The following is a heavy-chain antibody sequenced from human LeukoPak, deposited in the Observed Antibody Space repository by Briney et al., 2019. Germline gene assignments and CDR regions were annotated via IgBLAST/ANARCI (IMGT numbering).Heavy chain of an antibody. D-gene: IGHD3-22*01. Sequence: KPSETLSLTCTVSGGSISSYYWSWIRQPPGKGLEWIGYIYYSWSTNYNPSLKSRVTISVDTSKNQFSLKLSSVTAADTAVYYCARAHSSGYFPFDYWGQGTLVTVSS. CDR3: ARAHSSGYFPFDY. CDR1: GGSISSYY. V-gene: IGHV4-59*01. CDR2: IYYSWST. J-gene: IGHJ4*02.